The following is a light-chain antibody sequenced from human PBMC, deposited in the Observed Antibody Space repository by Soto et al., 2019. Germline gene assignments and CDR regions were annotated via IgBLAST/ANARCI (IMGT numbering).Light chain of an antibody. CDR3: CSYTSGSAPVV. Sequence: QSALTQPASVSGSPGQSITIACTGTSSDVGGYNYVSWYQQHPVKAPKLMIYEVNDRPSGVSNRFSGSKSGNTASLTISGLQYEDESDYYCCSYTSGSAPVVFGGGTKLAVL. V-gene: IGLV2-14*01. J-gene: IGLJ2*01. CDR2: EVN. CDR1: SSDVGGYNY.